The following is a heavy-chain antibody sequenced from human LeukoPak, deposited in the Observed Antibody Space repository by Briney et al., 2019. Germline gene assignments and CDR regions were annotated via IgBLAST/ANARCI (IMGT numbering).Heavy chain of an antibody. Sequence: ASVKVSCKASVGTFSSYAISWVRQAPGQGLEWMGGIIPIFGTANYAQKFQGRVTITADESTSTAYMELSSLRSEDTAVYYCARNVVEGYYYYYMDVWGKGTTVTVSS. CDR1: VGTFSSYA. V-gene: IGHV1-69*13. D-gene: IGHD5-24*01. CDR2: IIPIFGTA. J-gene: IGHJ6*03. CDR3: ARNVVEGYYYYYMDV.